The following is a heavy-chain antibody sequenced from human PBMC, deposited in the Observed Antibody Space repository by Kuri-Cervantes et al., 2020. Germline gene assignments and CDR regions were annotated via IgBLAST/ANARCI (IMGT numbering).Heavy chain of an antibody. V-gene: IGHV1-2*02. CDR2: MNPNSGGT. D-gene: IGHD1-26*01. CDR3: ARPLSGSYYSHFDY. J-gene: IGHJ4*02. Sequence: ASVKVSCKASGYTFNNYDINWVRQATGQGLEWMGWMNPNSGGTNYAQKFQGGVTISADKSINTAYLQWSSLKASDTAMYYCARPLSGSYYSHFDYWGQGTLVTVSS. CDR1: GYTFNNYD.